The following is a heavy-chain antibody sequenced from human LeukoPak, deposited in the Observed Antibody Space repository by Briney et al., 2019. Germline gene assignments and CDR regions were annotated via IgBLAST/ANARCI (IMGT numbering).Heavy chain of an antibody. J-gene: IGHJ4*02. Sequence: PGGSLRLSCAASGLTVSSNYLTWVRQAPGKGLEWVSSIYSGGTTHYADSVKGRFTISRDHSKSTVYLQMNSLRAEDTAVYYCAKVPEVPAAMGYYFDYWGQGTLVTVSS. CDR1: GLTVSSNY. CDR2: IYSGGTT. V-gene: IGHV3-53*01. CDR3: AKVPEVPAAMGYYFDY. D-gene: IGHD2-2*01.